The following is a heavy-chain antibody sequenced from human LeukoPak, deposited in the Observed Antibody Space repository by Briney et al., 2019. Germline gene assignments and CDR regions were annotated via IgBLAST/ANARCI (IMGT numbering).Heavy chain of an antibody. CDR1: GYTFTSYD. CDR3: ARGPSGSGSYLNDY. V-gene: IGHV1-8*01. D-gene: IGHD3-10*01. CDR2: MNPNSGNT. Sequence: ASVKVSCKASGYTFTSYDINWVRPATGQGLEWMGWMNPNSGNTGFAQKFQGRVTMTRNTSISTAYMELSSLRSEDTAVYYCARGPSGSGSYLNDYWGQGTLVTVSS. J-gene: IGHJ4*02.